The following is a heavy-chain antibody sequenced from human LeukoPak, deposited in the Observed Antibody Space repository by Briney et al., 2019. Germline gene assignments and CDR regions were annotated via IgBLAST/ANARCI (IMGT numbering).Heavy chain of an antibody. CDR3: VRDWGGIGAAGDY. D-gene: IGHD6-13*01. Sequence: QSGGSLRLSCAASGFKFSSFSMNWARQAPGKGLEWISYITSSSSPTYYADSVKGRFTISRYNAKNSLYLEMNSLRVEDTDVYFCVRDWGGIGAAGDYWGQGTLVTVSS. J-gene: IGHJ4*02. V-gene: IGHV3-48*04. CDR2: ITSSSSPT. CDR1: GFKFSSFS.